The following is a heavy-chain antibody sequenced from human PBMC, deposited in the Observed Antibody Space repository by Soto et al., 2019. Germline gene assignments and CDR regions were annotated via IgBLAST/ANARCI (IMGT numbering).Heavy chain of an antibody. CDR3: ASQVGRPYYMDV. V-gene: IGHV1-18*01. D-gene: IGHD1-26*01. Sequence: QVPLVQSGAEVKKPGASVKVSCKASGYTFTSYGISWVRQAPGQGLEWMGWISAYNGNTNYAQKLQGRVTMPTDTSESTAYMEVRSLRSDDTAVYYCASQVGRPYYMDVWGKGTTVTVSS. CDR2: ISAYNGNT. CDR1: GYTFTSYG. J-gene: IGHJ6*03.